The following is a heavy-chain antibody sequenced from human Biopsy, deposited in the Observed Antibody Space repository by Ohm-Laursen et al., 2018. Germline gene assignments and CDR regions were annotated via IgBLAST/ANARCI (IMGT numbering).Heavy chain of an antibody. J-gene: IGHJ1*01. V-gene: IGHV1-69*06. CDR2: NIPILGTG. Sequence: SVKVSCKVPGGTFSNYGVNWVQQAPGQGLEWLGGNIPILGTGNYAQKFQDRVTVAADTSTSTATMELRSLRSDDTAVYYCATKLTGYFHHWGQGTLVIVSS. CDR1: GGTFSNYG. D-gene: IGHD3-9*01. CDR3: ATKLTGYFHH.